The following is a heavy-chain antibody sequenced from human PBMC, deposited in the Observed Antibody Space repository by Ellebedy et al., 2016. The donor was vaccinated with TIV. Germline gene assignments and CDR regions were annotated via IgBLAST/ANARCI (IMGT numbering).Heavy chain of an antibody. V-gene: IGHV4-39*07. CDR2: IYYSGST. CDR1: GDSISSADYY. CDR3: ARGRMVYAPYYYYYYMDV. J-gene: IGHJ6*03. D-gene: IGHD2-8*01. Sequence: SETLSLTXTVSGDSISSADYYWGWIRQPPGKGLEWIGSIYYSGSTYYNPSLKGRVTISVDTSKNQFSLKLSSVTAADTAVYYCARGRMVYAPYYYYYYMDVWGKGTTVTVSS.